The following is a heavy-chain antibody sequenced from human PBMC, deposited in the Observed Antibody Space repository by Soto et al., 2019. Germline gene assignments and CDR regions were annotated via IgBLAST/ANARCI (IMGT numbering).Heavy chain of an antibody. Sequence: TSETLCLTCTVSGGSISSGGYYWSWIRQHPGKGLEWIGYIYYSGSTYYNPSLKSRVTISVDTSKNQFSLKLSSVTAADTAVYYCARDMAFTVRDYYGMDVWGQGTTVTVSS. CDR1: GGSISSGGYY. J-gene: IGHJ6*02. V-gene: IGHV4-31*03. D-gene: IGHD4-17*01. CDR2: IYYSGST. CDR3: ARDMAFTVRDYYGMDV.